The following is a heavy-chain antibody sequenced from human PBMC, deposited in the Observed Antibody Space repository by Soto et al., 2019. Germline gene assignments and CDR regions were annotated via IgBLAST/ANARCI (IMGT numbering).Heavy chain of an antibody. J-gene: IGHJ6*02. CDR2: ISYDGSNK. Sequence: GGSLRLSCAASVFTFSSYAMHWVRQAPGKGLEWVAVISYDGSNKYYADSVKGRFTISRDNSKNTLYLQMNSLRAEDTAVYYCARDRMDNVLLWFGELSDYYYYGMDVWGQGTTVTVLL. D-gene: IGHD3-10*01. CDR1: VFTFSSYA. V-gene: IGHV3-30-3*01. CDR3: ARDRMDNVLLWFGELSDYYYYGMDV.